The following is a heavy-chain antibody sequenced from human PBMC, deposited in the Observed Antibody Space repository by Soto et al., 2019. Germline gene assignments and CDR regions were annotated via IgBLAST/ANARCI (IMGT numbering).Heavy chain of an antibody. CDR1: GFTFNNYG. CDR2: IWNDGSGY. V-gene: IGHV3-33*01. Sequence: QVQLVESGGGVVQPGRSLRLSCAASGFTFNNYGMHWVRQAPGKGLEWVAVIWNDGSGYYYANSVKGRFTIPSDNSKNTLYLQMSSLRAEDTAVYSCARRQISPPTRGAACARGAMDDWGQGTTVNVAS. J-gene: IGHJ6*02. CDR3: ARRQISPPTRGAACARGAMDD. D-gene: IGHD6-13*01.